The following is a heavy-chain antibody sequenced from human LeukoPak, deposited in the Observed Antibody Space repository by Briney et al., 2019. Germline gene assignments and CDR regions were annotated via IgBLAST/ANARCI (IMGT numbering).Heavy chain of an antibody. Sequence: PGGTLRLSCAASGFTFSSYGMSWVRQAPGKGLEWVANIKQDGSEKYYVDSVKGRFTISRDNAKNSLYLQMNSLRAEDTAVYYCARDPGSGWSYYYMDVWGKGTTVTISS. CDR3: ARDPGSGWSYYYMDV. CDR2: IKQDGSEK. CDR1: GFTFSSYG. V-gene: IGHV3-7*01. J-gene: IGHJ6*03. D-gene: IGHD6-19*01.